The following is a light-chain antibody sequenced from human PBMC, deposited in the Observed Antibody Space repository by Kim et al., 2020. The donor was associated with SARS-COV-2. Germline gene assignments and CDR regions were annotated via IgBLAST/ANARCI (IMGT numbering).Light chain of an antibody. V-gene: IGKV3-15*01. Sequence: EIVMTQSPATLSVSPGERATLSCRASQSVSSNLAWYQQKPGQAPRLLMYGASTRATGIPARFSSSGSETEFTLTISSLQSEDFAVYYCQQYKDWPRTFGQGTKVDIK. CDR1: QSVSSN. CDR3: QQYKDWPRT. CDR2: GAS. J-gene: IGKJ1*01.